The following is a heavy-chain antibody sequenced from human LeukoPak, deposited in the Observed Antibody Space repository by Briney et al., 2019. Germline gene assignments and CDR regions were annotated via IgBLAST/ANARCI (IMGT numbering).Heavy chain of an antibody. D-gene: IGHD3-10*01. Sequence: LRLSCAASGFTFSSYSMNWIRQHPGKGLEWIGYIFYSGSTYYNPSLKSRVTISLDTSKNQFSLKLSSVTAADTAVYYCARLRGSVGDYWGQGTLVTVSS. CDR3: ARLRGSVGDY. CDR2: IFYSGST. J-gene: IGHJ4*02. V-gene: IGHV4-31*02. CDR1: GFTFSSYS.